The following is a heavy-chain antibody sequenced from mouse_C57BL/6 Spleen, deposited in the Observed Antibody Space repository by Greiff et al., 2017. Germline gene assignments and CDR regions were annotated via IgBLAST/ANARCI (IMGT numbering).Heavy chain of an antibody. CDR3: ASDYGSREPYAMDY. V-gene: IGHV1-82*01. CDR1: GYAFSSSW. J-gene: IGHJ4*01. Sequence: VQLQQSGPELVKPGASVKISCKASGYAFSSSWMNWVKQRPGKGLEWIGRIYPGDGDTNYNGKFKGKATLTADKSSSTAYMQLSSLTSEDSAVYFWASDYGSREPYAMDYWGQGTSVTVSS. D-gene: IGHD1-1*01. CDR2: IYPGDGDT.